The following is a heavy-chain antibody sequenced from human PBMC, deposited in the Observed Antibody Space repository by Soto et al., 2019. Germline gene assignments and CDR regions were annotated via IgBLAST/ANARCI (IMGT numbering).Heavy chain of an antibody. CDR1: GYTFTSYA. CDR3: ARRTSQNIVSP. CDR2: INAGNGNT. Sequence: ASVKVSCKASGYTFTSYAMHLVRQAPGQRLERMGWINAGNGNTKYSQKFQGRVTITRDTSASTAYTELSSLRSEDTAVYYCARRTSQNIVSPWGQGTLVTVSS. V-gene: IGHV1-3*01. D-gene: IGHD3-16*02. J-gene: IGHJ5*02.